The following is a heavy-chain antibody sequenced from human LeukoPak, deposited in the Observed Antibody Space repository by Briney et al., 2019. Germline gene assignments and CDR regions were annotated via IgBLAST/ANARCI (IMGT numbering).Heavy chain of an antibody. J-gene: IGHJ5*02. Sequence: ASVKVSCKASGYIFSNFGINWVRQAPGQGLEWMGWISGYNGYTKYAQRLQGRVTMTTDTSTSTAHMELRSLRSDDTAVYYCARVSPHRKMSYGNQNWFDTWGQGTLVTVSS. V-gene: IGHV1-18*01. D-gene: IGHD3-16*01. CDR1: GYIFSNFG. CDR2: ISGYNGYT. CDR3: ARVSPHRKMSYGNQNWFDT.